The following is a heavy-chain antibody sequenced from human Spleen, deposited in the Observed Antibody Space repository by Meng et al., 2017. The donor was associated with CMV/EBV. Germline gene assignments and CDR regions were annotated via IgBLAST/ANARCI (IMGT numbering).Heavy chain of an antibody. D-gene: IGHD1-1*01. CDR2: ISGSGGST. Sequence: GESLKISCAASGFTFSSYAMSWVRQAPGKGLEWVSAISGSGGSTYYADSVKGRFTISRDNSKNTLYLQMNSLRAEDTAVYYCARDRGTGDDAFDIWGQGTMVTVSS. CDR1: GFTFSSYA. V-gene: IGHV3-23*01. CDR3: ARDRGTGDDAFDI. J-gene: IGHJ3*02.